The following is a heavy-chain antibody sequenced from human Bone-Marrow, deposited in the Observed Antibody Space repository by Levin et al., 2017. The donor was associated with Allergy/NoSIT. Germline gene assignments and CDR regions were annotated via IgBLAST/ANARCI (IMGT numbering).Heavy chain of an antibody. CDR3: ARGGFTVTGFDY. CDR2: VYYIGST. D-gene: IGHD4-17*01. J-gene: IGHJ4*02. CDR1: GGSISNNY. V-gene: IGHV4-59*01. Sequence: SETLSLTCTVSGGSISNNYWSWIRQSPGKGLEYIGYVYYIGSTNYNPSLKSRVTISVDTSKSQFSLKLRSVTVADTAVYYCARGGFTVTGFDYWGQGDLVTVSS.